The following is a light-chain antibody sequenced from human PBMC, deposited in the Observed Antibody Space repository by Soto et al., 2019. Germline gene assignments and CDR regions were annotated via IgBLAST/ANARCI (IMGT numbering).Light chain of an antibody. CDR2: DIS. Sequence: QSVLTQPASVSGSPGQSITISCTGTSSDVGGYNYISWYQQHPGKAPTLMIYDISNRPSGVSNRFSGSKSGNTASLTISGLQADDEAYYYCSSYTSSSTRVFGTGTKVTVL. CDR3: SSYTSSSTRV. V-gene: IGLV2-14*01. CDR1: SSDVGGYNY. J-gene: IGLJ1*01.